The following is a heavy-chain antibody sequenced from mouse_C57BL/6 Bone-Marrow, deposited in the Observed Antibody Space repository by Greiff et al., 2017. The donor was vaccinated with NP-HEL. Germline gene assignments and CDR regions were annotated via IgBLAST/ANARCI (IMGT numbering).Heavy chain of an antibody. CDR3: ARRDSSGYFAY. D-gene: IGHD3-2*02. CDR1: GFTFSDYG. CDR2: ISNLAYSI. Sequence: DVKLVESGGGLVQPGGSLKLSCAASGFTFSDYGMAWVRQAPRKGPEWVAFISNLAYSIYYADTVTGRFTISRENAKNTLYLEMSSLRSEDTAMYYCARRDSSGYFAYWGQGTLVTVSA. V-gene: IGHV5-15*04. J-gene: IGHJ3*01.